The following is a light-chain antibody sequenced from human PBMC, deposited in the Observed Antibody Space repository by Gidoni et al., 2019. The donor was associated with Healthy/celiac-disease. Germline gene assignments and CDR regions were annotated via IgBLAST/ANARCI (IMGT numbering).Light chain of an antibody. V-gene: IGLV3-25*02. CDR2: KDS. CDR3: QSADSSGTYPDTV. CDR1: ALPKQY. J-gene: IGLJ2*01. Sequence: SYELTQPTSVAVSPGQTARITCSGDALPKQYAYWYQQKPGQAPVLVIYKDSERPSGIPERFSGSSSGTTVTLTISGVQAEDEADYYCQSADSSGTYPDTVFGGGTKLTVL.